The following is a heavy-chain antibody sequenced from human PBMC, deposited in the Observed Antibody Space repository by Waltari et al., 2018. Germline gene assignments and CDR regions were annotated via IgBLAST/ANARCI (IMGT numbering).Heavy chain of an antibody. CDR1: GGSIRGSNYY. V-gene: IGHV4-39*07. J-gene: IGHJ4*02. CDR3: ARHVFQRRIIAVVPAASASFDS. CDR2: IYYSGST. D-gene: IGHD2-2*01. Sequence: QLQLQESGPGLVKPSETLSLTCTVSGGSIRGSNYYWGWFRQPPGKGLEWIGSIYYSGSTYYNPSLKSRVTISVDTSKNQFSLKLTSVTAADTAVYYCARHVFQRRIIAVVPAASASFDSWGQGTLVTVSS.